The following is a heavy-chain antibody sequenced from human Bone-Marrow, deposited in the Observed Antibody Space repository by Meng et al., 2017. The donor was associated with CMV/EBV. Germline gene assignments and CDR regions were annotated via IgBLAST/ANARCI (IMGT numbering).Heavy chain of an antibody. CDR1: GGSISGYY. V-gene: IGHV4-59*01. Sequence: SETLSLTCTVSGGSISGYYWSWIRQPPGKGLECIGYMYYSGSANYNPSLKSRVTISVDTSRNQFSLRLSSVTAADTAVYYCVSGYGWFDPWGQGTLVTVSS. CDR2: MYYSGSA. D-gene: IGHD5-12*01. J-gene: IGHJ5*02. CDR3: VSGYGWFDP.